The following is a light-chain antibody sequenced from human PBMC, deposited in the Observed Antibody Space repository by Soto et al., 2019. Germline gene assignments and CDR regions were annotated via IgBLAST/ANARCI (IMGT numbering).Light chain of an antibody. J-gene: IGKJ3*01. CDR3: QQRSTSFT. CDR2: DAS. Sequence: EIVLTQSPATLSLSPGERATLSCRASQSVSSYLAWYQQKPGQAPRLLIYDASNRATGIPARFSGSGSGIDFTLTISSLEPEDFAVYYCQQRSTSFTFGPGTKVDIK. V-gene: IGKV3-11*01. CDR1: QSVSSY.